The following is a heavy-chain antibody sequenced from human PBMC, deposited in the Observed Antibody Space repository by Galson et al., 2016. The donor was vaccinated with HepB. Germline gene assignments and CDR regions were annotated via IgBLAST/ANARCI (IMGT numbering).Heavy chain of an antibody. CDR1: GYSFTTYW. J-gene: IGHJ3*02. D-gene: IGHD5-24*01. Sequence: SGAEVKKPGESLKISCKTSGYSFTTYWIGWVRQMPGKGLEWIGIIFPGDSDTRYSPSFQGQVAISADKSISTAYLQWSSLKASDTAMYYCARPGQMATTHVGFDIWGQGTMVIVSS. V-gene: IGHV5-51*01. CDR3: ARPGQMATTHVGFDI. CDR2: IFPGDSDT.